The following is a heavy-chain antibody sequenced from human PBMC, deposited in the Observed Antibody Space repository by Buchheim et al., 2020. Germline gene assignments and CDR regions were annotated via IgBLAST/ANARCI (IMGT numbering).Heavy chain of an antibody. J-gene: IGHJ5*02. V-gene: IGHV3-21*01. CDR2: ISGSSSYI. Sequence: EVQLVESGGGLVKPGESLRLSCAASGFTFSAYSMNWVRQAPGKGLEWVSSISGSSSYIYYADSVKGRFTISRDNAKNSLYLQMNSLRAEDTAVYYCARSRRTPIEYWFGPWGQGIL. CDR1: GFTFSAYS. D-gene: IGHD1-14*01. CDR3: ARSRRTPIEYWFGP.